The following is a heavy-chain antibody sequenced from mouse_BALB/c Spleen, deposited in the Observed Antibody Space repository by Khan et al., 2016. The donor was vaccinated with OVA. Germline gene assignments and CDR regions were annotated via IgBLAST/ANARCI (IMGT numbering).Heavy chain of an antibody. V-gene: IGHV5-9-1*01. CDR3: ARAYYDSREALDY. CDR1: GFTFSSYA. J-gene: IGHJ4*01. D-gene: IGHD1-1*01. CDR2: ISSGANYT. Sequence: EVELVESGGGLVKPGGSLKLSCAASGFTFSSYAMSWVRQTPEKRLEWVATISSGANYTYFPASVKGRFTISRDNAKNTMYLQMSSLRSEDTAMYYCARAYYDSREALDYCGQGPSVTVSS.